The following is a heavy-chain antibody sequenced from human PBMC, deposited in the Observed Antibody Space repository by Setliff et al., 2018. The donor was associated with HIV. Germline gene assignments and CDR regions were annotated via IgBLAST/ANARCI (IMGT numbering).Heavy chain of an antibody. D-gene: IGHD5-12*01. Sequence: PSETLSLTCAVSGYSVSSGYYWGWIRQPPGKGLEWIASIYYSGSTYYAPSLKSRVTISVDTSKNQFSLKLTSMTAADTAVYFCARVVPREVAPGGFDIWGQGTMVTVSS. CDR1: GYSVSSGYY. CDR2: IYYSGST. CDR3: ARVVPREVAPGGFDI. V-gene: IGHV4-38-2*01. J-gene: IGHJ3*02.